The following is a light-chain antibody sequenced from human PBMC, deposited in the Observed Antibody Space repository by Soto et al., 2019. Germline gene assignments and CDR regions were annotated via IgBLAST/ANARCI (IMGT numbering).Light chain of an antibody. CDR3: QQRSNWVWT. V-gene: IGKV3-11*01. Sequence: EIVLTQSPATLSLSPGERATLSCRASQSVSSYLAWYQQKPSQAPRLLIYDASNRATGIPARFSGSGSGTDFTLTISSLEPEDFAVYYCQQRSNWVWTFGPGTKVEIK. CDR1: QSVSSY. J-gene: IGKJ1*01. CDR2: DAS.